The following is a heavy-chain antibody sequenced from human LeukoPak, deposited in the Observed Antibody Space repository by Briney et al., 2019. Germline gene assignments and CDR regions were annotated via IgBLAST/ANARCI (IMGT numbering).Heavy chain of an antibody. J-gene: IGHJ4*02. CDR1: GFIFSSHC. CDR2: INTDGSST. Sequence: XGSLRLSCAASGFIFSSHCMHWVRQAPGKGLIWISRINTDGSSTTYADSVKGRFTFSRDNAKNTLYLQMNSLRAEDTAVYYCARGRPHGNDYWGQGTLVTVSS. V-gene: IGHV3-74*01. D-gene: IGHD4-23*01. CDR3: ARGRPHGNDY.